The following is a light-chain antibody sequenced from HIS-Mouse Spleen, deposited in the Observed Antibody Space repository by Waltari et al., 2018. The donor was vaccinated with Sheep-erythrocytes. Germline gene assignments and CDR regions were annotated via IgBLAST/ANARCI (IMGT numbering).Light chain of an antibody. CDR3: QAWDSSTAWNVV. CDR2: QDS. J-gene: IGLJ2*01. Sequence: SYELTQPPSVSVSPGQTASITCSGDKLGDKYACWYQQKPGQSPVLVIYQDSKRPSGTRGRFSGSNSGHTATLTISGTQAMDEADYYCQAWDSSTAWNVVFGGGTKLTVL. CDR1: KLGDKY. V-gene: IGLV3-1*01.